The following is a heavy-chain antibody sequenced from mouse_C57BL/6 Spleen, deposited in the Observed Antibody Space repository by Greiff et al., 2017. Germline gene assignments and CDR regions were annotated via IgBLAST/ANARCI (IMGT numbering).Heavy chain of an antibody. Sequence: QVQLQQPGAELVRPGTSVKLSCKASGYTFTSYWMHWVKQRPGQGLEWIRVIDPSDSYTNYNQKFKGKATLTVDTSSSTAYMQLSSLTSEDSAVYYCARITTVDWYFDVWGTGTTVTVSS. D-gene: IGHD1-1*01. CDR3: ARITTVDWYFDV. J-gene: IGHJ1*03. V-gene: IGHV1-59*01. CDR2: IDPSDSYT. CDR1: GYTFTSYW.